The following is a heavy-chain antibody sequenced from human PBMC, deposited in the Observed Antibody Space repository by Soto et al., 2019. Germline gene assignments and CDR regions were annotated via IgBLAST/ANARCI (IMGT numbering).Heavy chain of an antibody. CDR1: GGSISSGGYY. CDR3: ARSARLQIHN. V-gene: IGHV4-31*03. D-gene: IGHD2-15*01. CDR2: IYYSGST. Sequence: SETLSLTCTVSGGSISSGGYYWSWIRQHPGKGLEWIGYIYYSGSTYYNPSLKSRVTISVDTSKNQFSLKLSSVTAADTAVYYCARSARLQIHNWGQGTLVTVSS. J-gene: IGHJ4*02.